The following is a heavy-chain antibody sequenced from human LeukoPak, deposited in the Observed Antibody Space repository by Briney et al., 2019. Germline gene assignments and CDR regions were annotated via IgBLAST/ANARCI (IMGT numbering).Heavy chain of an antibody. CDR1: GFTFSDYG. D-gene: IGHD3-22*01. J-gene: IGHJ4*02. V-gene: IGHV3-33*01. CDR3: ARGVDYYENSGTIDY. CDR2: IWYDGSNK. Sequence: PGKSLRLSCTASGFTFSDYGMHWVRQPPGKGLEWVVIIWYDGSNKTYEDSVKGRFTISRDNSKNTLYLQMDSLRAEDTAVYYCARGVDYYENSGTIDYWGQGTLVTVSS.